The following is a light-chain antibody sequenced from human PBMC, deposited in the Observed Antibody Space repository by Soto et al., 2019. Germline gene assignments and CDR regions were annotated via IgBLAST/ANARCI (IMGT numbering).Light chain of an antibody. V-gene: IGKV1-5*03. J-gene: IGKJ2*01. Sequence: DIQMTQSPSTLSASVGDRVTITCRASQSISSWLAWYQQNPGKAPKVLIYNASGLESGVPSRFSGSGSGTEFTLTISSLQPDDFATYYCQQYNSYPYTFGQGTKLEIK. CDR1: QSISSW. CDR2: NAS. CDR3: QQYNSYPYT.